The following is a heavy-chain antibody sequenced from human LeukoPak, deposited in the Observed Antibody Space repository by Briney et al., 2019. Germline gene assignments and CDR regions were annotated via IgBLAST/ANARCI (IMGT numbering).Heavy chain of an antibody. V-gene: IGHV4-30-2*01. CDR1: GGSISSGGYS. CDR3: ARGEYDSSGYYFPPPFDY. CDR2: IYHSGST. J-gene: IGHJ4*02. Sequence: SETLSLTCAVSGGSISSGGYSWSWIRQPPGKGLEWIGYIYHSGSTYYNPSLKSRVTISVDRSKNQFSLKLSSVTAADTAVYYCARGEYDSSGYYFPPPFDYWGQGTLVTVSS. D-gene: IGHD3-22*01.